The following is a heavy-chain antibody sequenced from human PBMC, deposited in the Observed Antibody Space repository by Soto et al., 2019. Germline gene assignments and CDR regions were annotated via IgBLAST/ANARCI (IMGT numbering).Heavy chain of an antibody. CDR3: ARDRSSGWYRVFDY. CDR1: GGTFSSYA. CDR2: ISAYNGKT. J-gene: IGHJ4*02. Sequence: ASVKVSCKASGGTFSSYAISWVRQAPGQGLEWMGWISAYNGKTNYAQKLQGRVTITTDKSTSTAYMELRSLRSDDTAVYSCARDRSSGWYRVFDYWGQGTLVTVSS. V-gene: IGHV1-18*01. D-gene: IGHD6-19*01.